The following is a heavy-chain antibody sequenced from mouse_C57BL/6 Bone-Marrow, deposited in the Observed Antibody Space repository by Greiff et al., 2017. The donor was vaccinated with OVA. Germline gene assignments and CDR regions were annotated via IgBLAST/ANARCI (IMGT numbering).Heavy chain of an antibody. J-gene: IGHJ1*03. D-gene: IGHD4-1*01. V-gene: IGHV3-6*01. CDR1: GYSITSGYY. CDR3: ARDGTGTNWYFDV. CDR2: ISYDGSN. Sequence: DVQLQESGPGLVKPSQSLSLTCSVTGYSITSGYYWNWIRQFPGNKLEWMGYISYDGSNNYNPSLKNRISITRDTSKNQFFLKLNSVTTEDTATYYCARDGTGTNWYFDVWGTGTTVTVSS.